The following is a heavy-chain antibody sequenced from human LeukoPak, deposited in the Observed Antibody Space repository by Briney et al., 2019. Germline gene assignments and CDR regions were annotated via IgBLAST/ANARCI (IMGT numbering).Heavy chain of an antibody. D-gene: IGHD3-22*01. CDR2: IKSKTDGGTT. J-gene: IGHJ3*02. V-gene: IGHV3-15*01. Sequence: GGSLRLSCAASGFTFSSYWMSWVRQAPGKGLEWVGRIKSKTDGGTTDYAAPVKGRFTISRDDSKNTLYLQMNSLKTEDTAVYYCTTDPLYYYDSRGDDFDIWGQGTMVTVSS. CDR1: GFTFSSYW. CDR3: TTDPLYYYDSRGDDFDI.